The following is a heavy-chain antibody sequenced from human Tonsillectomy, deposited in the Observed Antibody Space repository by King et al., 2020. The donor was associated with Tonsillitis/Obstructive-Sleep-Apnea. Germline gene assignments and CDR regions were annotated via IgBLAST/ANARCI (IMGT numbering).Heavy chain of an antibody. V-gene: IGHV4-39*01. CDR3: ARKFRSLYRYCSSTRCPNAQNWFDP. J-gene: IGHJ5*02. D-gene: IGHD2-2*01. CDR2: IYYSGST. Sequence: QLQESGPGLVKPSEALSLTCTVSGGSISSSSYYWGWIRQPPGKGLEWIGSIYYSGSTYYNPSLKSRVTISVDTSKNQFSLKLSSVTAADTAVYYCARKFRSLYRYCSSTRCPNAQNWFDPWGQGTLVTVSS. CDR1: GGSISSSSYY.